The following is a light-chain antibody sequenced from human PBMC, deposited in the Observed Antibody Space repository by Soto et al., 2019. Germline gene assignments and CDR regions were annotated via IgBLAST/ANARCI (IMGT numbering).Light chain of an antibody. J-gene: IGKJ2*01. V-gene: IGKV1-8*01. CDR1: QGISSY. CDR2: ASS. CDR3: QQYYTYPYT. Sequence: AIRMTQSPSSFSASTGDRVTITCRASQGISSYLAWYQQKPGKAPKLLIYASSTLQSGVPSRFSGSGSGTDFTLTISCLQSEDFAPYYCQQYYTYPYTFGLGTNLEI.